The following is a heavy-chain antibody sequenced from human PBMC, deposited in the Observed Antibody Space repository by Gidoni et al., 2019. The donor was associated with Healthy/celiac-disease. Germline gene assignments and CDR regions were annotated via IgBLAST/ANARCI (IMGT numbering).Heavy chain of an antibody. J-gene: IGHJ3*02. CDR2: IYSCGST. Sequence: EVQLVGSGGGLVQPGGSLRLPCAASGLTVSSNYMSWVRQTPGKGLEWVSVIYSCGSTYYADSVKGRFTISRDKSKNTLYLQMNSLRAEDTAVYYCARVKAAAGKGGDAFDIWGQGTMVTVSS. CDR1: GLTVSSNY. CDR3: ARVKAAAGKGGDAFDI. V-gene: IGHV3-66*01. D-gene: IGHD6-13*01.